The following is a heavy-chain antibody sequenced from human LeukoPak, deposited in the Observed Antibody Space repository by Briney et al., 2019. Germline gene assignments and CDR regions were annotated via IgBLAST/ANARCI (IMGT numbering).Heavy chain of an antibody. J-gene: IGHJ2*01. Sequence: GGSLRLSCAASGFTVSSNYMSWVRQAPGKGLEWVSSISSSGGSTYYADSVKGRFTISRDNSKNTLFLQMNSLRGEDTAFYYCAKRKTSPPRYFDLWGRGTLVTVSS. V-gene: IGHV3-23*01. D-gene: IGHD2-2*01. CDR2: ISSSGGST. CDR1: GFTVSSNY. CDR3: AKRKTSPPRYFDL.